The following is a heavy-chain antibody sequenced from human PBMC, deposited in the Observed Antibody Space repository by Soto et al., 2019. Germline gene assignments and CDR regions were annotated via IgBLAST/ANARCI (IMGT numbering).Heavy chain of an antibody. CDR2: INHSGST. D-gene: IGHD3-22*01. CDR3: ARGYYDSSGYSES. Sequence: QVQLQQWGAGLLKPSETLSITCAVYGGSFSDYYWSWIRQPPGKGLEWIGEINHSGSTNYNPSLKSRVTISVDTYKNQFSLQLSSVTAADTAVYYCARGYYDSSGYSESWGQGNLVTVSS. V-gene: IGHV4-34*01. J-gene: IGHJ1*01. CDR1: GGSFSDYY.